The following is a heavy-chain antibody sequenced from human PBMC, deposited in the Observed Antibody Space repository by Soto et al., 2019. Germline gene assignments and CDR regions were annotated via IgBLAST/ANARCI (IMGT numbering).Heavy chain of an antibody. CDR1: GFSFRIYS. J-gene: IGHJ4*02. Sequence: EVQMVESGGDLVQPGGSLRLSCVVSGFSFRIYSMNGVRQAPGKGLEWISYISSDSGTIYYSDSLKGRFTISRDNGKHALYLQMNSMTDEDTAVYYCACGRLWSFDFWGQGTLVTVSS. CDR3: ACGRLWSFDF. V-gene: IGHV3-48*02. D-gene: IGHD3-10*01. CDR2: ISSDSGTI.